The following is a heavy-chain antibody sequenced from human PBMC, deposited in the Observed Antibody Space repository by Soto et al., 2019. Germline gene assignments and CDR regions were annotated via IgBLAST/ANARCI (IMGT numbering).Heavy chain of an antibody. CDR1: GYMFNTYG. CDR3: ARTYGSGSYFLPFEY. V-gene: IGHV1-18*01. J-gene: IGHJ4*02. CDR2: ISAYNGNI. Sequence: QVQLVQSGAEVKKPGASVKVSCKASGYMFNTYGITWVRQAPGQGLEWMGWISAYNGNIDYAQNLQGRVTMTIDTSTSTSYMELRSLRSYDTAVYYCARTYGSGSYFLPFEYWGQGTMVSVSS. D-gene: IGHD3-10*01.